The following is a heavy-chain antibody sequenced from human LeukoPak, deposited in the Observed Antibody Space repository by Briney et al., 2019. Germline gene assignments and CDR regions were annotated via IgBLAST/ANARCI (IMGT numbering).Heavy chain of an antibody. Sequence: QSGGSLRLSCAASGFTFSTYWMAWVRQAPGKGLEWVANIKGDESARHQADSVKGRFTISRDNTQSSVYLQMSSLRGEDTAVYYCARDVVGSLDYWGQGTLVTVSS. V-gene: IGHV3-7*01. CDR2: IKGDESAR. CDR1: GFTFSTYW. CDR3: ARDVVGSLDY. J-gene: IGHJ4*02. D-gene: IGHD1-26*01.